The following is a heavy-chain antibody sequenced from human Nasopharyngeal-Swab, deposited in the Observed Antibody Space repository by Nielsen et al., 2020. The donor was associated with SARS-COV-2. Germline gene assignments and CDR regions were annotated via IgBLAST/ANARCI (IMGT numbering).Heavy chain of an antibody. V-gene: IGHV3-21*01. J-gene: IGHJ4*02. D-gene: IGHD6-19*01. CDR2: ISSSSSYI. CDR3: ARHRFGIAVADSDY. Sequence: WIRQPPGKGLEWVSSISSSSSYIYYAVSVKGRFTIYRDNAKNSLHLQMNSLRAEDTAVYYCARHRFGIAVADSDYWGQGTLVTVSS.